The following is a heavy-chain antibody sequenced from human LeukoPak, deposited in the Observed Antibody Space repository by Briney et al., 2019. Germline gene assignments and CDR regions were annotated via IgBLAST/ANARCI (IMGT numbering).Heavy chain of an antibody. CDR1: GGSISSGDYY. CDR2: IYYSGST. Sequence: SETLSLTCTVSGGSISSGDYYWSWIRQPPGKGLEWIGYIYYSGSTYYNPSLKSRVTISVDTSKNQFSLKLSSVTAADTAVYYCARDERAGYCSSTSCYDGGFDYWGQGTLVTVSS. J-gene: IGHJ4*02. CDR3: ARDERAGYCSSTSCYDGGFDY. D-gene: IGHD2-2*01. V-gene: IGHV4-30-4*01.